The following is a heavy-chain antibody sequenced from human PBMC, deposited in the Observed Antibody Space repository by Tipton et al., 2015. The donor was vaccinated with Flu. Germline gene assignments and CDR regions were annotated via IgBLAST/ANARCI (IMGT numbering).Heavy chain of an antibody. V-gene: IGHV3-30*18. Sequence: SLRLSCAASGFTFSSYGMHWVRQAPGKGLEWVAVISYDGSNKYYADSVKGRFTISRDNSKNTLYLQMNSLRAEDTAVYYCAKDQFPLGGVVRYFDLWGRGTLVTVSS. J-gene: IGHJ2*01. CDR1: GFTFSSYG. CDR3: AKDQFPLGGVVRYFDL. CDR2: ISYDGSNK. D-gene: IGHD3-3*01.